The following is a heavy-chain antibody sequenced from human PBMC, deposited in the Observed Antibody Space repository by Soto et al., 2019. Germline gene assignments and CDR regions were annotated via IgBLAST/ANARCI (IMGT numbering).Heavy chain of an antibody. CDR1: CYTFTSYG. CDR2: ISPYIGNA. J-gene: IGHJ6*01. CDR3: ARDREQVVEGAFIYYYYSGMDV. D-gene: IGHD6-13*01. Sequence: ASVKVSCKAPCYTFTSYGIGWVRQAPGQGLEWMGGISPYIGNANYAQKFQGRVTITADESTSTAYMELSSLRSEDTAVYYCARDREQVVEGAFIYYYYSGMDV. V-gene: IGHV1-69*13.